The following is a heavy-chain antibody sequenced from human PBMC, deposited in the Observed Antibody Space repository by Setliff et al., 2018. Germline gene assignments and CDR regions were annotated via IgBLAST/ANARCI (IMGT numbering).Heavy chain of an antibody. CDR1: GYSFTNYG. J-gene: IGHJ3*02. CDR3: ARDPVTYSYDSSAPGGAFDI. V-gene: IGHV1-18*01. CDR2: ISTGDGNT. D-gene: IGHD3-22*01. Sequence: ASVKVSCKASGYSFTNYGVSWVRQAPGQGLEWMGWISTGDGNTKYSQKFQDRVTITRDTSASTAYMELSSLRSEDTAVYYCARDPVTYSYDSSAPGGAFDIWGQGTMVTVSS.